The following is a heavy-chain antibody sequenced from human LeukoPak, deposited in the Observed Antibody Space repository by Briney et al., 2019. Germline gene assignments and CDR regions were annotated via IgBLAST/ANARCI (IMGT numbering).Heavy chain of an antibody. CDR1: GFNFDDNG. D-gene: IGHD6-13*01. V-gene: IGHV3-20*04. CDR2: INWNGGHT. J-gene: IGHJ4*02. Sequence: GGSLRLSCAASGFNFDDNGVNWVRQAPGKGLEWVSGINWNGGHTGYADSVKGRFTISRDNAKNSLYLQMNSLRAEDTALYYCARGGRAAAGYYFDYWGQGTLVTVSS. CDR3: ARGGRAAAGYYFDY.